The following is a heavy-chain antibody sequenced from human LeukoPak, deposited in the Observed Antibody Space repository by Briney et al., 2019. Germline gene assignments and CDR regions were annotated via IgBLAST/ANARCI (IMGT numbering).Heavy chain of an antibody. D-gene: IGHD6-19*01. J-gene: IGHJ4*02. V-gene: IGHV4-4*07. CDR2: IHPSGTT. CDR3: ARETEVPGGRSWDF. CDR1: GGSISSYY. Sequence: TSETLSLTCTVSGGSISSYYWTWIRRPAGKGLEWTGRIHPSGTTNHNPSLKSRVIMSLDMSNNQFSLKVRSVTAADTAVYYCARETEVPGGRSWDFWGQGTLVTVSS.